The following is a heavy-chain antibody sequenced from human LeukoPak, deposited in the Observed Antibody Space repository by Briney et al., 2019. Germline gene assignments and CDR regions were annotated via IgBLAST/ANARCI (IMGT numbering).Heavy chain of an antibody. CDR2: IYTSEST. CDR3: ARVDYYDSSGHFDY. CDR1: GGSISSGSYY. J-gene: IGHJ4*02. Sequence: PSETLSLTCTVSGGSISSGSYYWSWIRQPAGKGLEWFGRIYTSESTNYNPSLKSRVTISVDTSKKQFSLKLSSVTAADTAVYYCARVDYYDSSGHFDYWGQGTLVTVSS. V-gene: IGHV4-61*02. D-gene: IGHD3-22*01.